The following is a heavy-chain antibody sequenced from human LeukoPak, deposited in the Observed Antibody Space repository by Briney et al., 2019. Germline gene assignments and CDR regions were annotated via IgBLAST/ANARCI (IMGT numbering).Heavy chain of an antibody. J-gene: IGHJ4*02. CDR1: GFTFISYW. CDR2: IKQDGSEQ. Sequence: GGSLRLSCAASGFTFISYWMSWVRQAPGKGLEWVANIKQDGSEQYCVDSVKGRFTISRDNAKNSLYLQMNSLKVEDTAVYYCATGPPFHYWGRGTLVIVSS. CDR3: ATGPPFHY. V-gene: IGHV3-7*05.